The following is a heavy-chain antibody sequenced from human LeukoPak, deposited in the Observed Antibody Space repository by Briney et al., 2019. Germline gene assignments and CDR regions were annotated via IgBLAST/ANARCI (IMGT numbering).Heavy chain of an antibody. D-gene: IGHD6-13*01. V-gene: IGHV3-30-3*01. Sequence: PGGSLRLSCGASGFTFSHYAMHWVRQAPGKGLEWVTIISYDGNTKYNADSVKGRFTISRDDSKNTLYLQMNSLRVEDTAVYYCARTPGHTSSWYADFWGQGSLVTVSS. CDR1: GFTFSHYA. CDR2: ISYDGNTK. CDR3: ARTPGHTSSWYADF. J-gene: IGHJ4*02.